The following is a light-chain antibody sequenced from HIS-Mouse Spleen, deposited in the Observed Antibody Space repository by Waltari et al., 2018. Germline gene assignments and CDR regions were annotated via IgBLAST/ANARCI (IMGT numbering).Light chain of an antibody. CDR2: EGS. Sequence: QSALTQPASVSGSPGQSITISCTGTSSDVGSYNLVSWYQQHPGQAPKPMIYEGSKRPSGVSNRFSGSKSGNTASLTISGLQAEDEADYYCCSYAGSSTYWVFGGGTKLTVL. J-gene: IGLJ3*02. CDR3: CSYAGSSTYWV. CDR1: SSDVGSYNL. V-gene: IGLV2-23*01.